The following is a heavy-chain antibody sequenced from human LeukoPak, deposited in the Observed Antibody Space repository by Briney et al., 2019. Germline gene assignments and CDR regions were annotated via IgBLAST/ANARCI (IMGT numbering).Heavy chain of an antibody. CDR2: INPNSGGT. CDR3: ARASLGIRLGAFDI. V-gene: IGHV1-2*02. CDR1: GYTFTGYY. D-gene: IGHD7-27*01. Sequence: ASVKVSCKASGYTFTGYYMHWVRQAPGRGLEWMGWINPNSGGTNYAQKFQGRVTMTRDTSISTAYMELSRLRSDDTAVYYCARASLGIRLGAFDIWGQGTMVTVSS. J-gene: IGHJ3*02.